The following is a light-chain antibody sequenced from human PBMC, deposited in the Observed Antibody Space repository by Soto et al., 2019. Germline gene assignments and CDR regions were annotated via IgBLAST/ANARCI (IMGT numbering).Light chain of an antibody. CDR1: SSNIGSHT. Sequence: QSVLTQPPSASWTPGQRVTISCSGSSSNIGSHTVNWYQQLPGTAPKLLIYTNNQRPSGVPDRFSGSKSGTSASLAIRGLQSEDEADYYCAAWDDSLNGVLFGGGTKVTVL. CDR3: AAWDDSLNGVL. CDR2: TNN. V-gene: IGLV1-44*01. J-gene: IGLJ2*01.